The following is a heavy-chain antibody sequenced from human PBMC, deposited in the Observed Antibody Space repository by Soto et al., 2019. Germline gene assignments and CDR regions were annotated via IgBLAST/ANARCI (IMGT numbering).Heavy chain of an antibody. CDR3: ARHRQRSSHFDY. V-gene: IGHV4-39*01. J-gene: IGHJ4*02. D-gene: IGHD6-13*01. Sequence: SETLSLTCTVSGGSISSSSYYWGWIRQPPGKGLEWIGSIYYSGSTYYNPSLKSRVTISVDTSKNQFSLKLSSVTAADTAVYYCARHRQRSSHFDYWGQGTLVTVSS. CDR2: IYYSGST. CDR1: GGSISSSSYY.